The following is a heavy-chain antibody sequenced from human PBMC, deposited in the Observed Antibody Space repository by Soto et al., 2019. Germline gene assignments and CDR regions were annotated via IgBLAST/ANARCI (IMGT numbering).Heavy chain of an antibody. D-gene: IGHD3-22*01. CDR2: IWYDGNNK. V-gene: IGHV3-33*01. J-gene: IGHJ3*02. Sequence: PGGSLRLSCAASGFIFSSYGMHWVRQAPGKGLEWVALIWYDGNNKYYADSVKGRFTISRDNAKNSLYLQMNSLRAEDTAVYYCARYDNSGSHGVDIWGQGTMVTVSS. CDR3: ARYDNSGSHGVDI. CDR1: GFIFSSYG.